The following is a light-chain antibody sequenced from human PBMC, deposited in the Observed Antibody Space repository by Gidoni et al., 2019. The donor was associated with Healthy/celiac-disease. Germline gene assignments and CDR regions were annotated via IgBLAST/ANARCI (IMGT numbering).Light chain of an antibody. J-gene: IGKJ1*01. V-gene: IGKV1-5*03. Sequence: DIQMTQSPSTLSASVGERVTITCRASQSISSWLAWYQQKPGKAPKLLIYKASSLESGVPSRFSGSGSGTEFTLTISSLQPDDFATYYCQQYNSYLTFXXXTKVEIK. CDR2: KAS. CDR1: QSISSW. CDR3: QQYNSYLT.